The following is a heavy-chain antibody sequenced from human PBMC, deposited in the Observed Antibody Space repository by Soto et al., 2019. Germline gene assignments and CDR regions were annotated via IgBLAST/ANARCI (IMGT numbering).Heavy chain of an antibody. CDR2: IYYSGST. Sequence: SSETLSLTCTVSGGSISSYYWSWIRQPPGKGLEWIGYIYYSGSTNYNPSLKSRVTISVDTSKNQFSLKLSSVTAADTAVYYCARHGGIAAAAPWSVNWFDPWGQGTLVTVSS. J-gene: IGHJ5*02. D-gene: IGHD6-13*01. V-gene: IGHV4-59*08. CDR1: GGSISSYY. CDR3: ARHGGIAAAAPWSVNWFDP.